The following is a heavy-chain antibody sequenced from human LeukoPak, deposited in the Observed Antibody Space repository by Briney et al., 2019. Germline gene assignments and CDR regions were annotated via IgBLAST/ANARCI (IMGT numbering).Heavy chain of an antibody. Sequence: PGGSLRLSCAATGFSASSHYTSWVRQAPGKGLEWVSVIYNSGSGGTYYADSVKGRFTISRDNSKNTLYLQMNSLRAEDTAVYYCAREEDAWGLNPWGQGTLVTVSS. CDR2: IYNSGSGGT. D-gene: IGHD7-27*01. V-gene: IGHV3-53*01. CDR1: GFSASSHY. J-gene: IGHJ5*02. CDR3: AREEDAWGLNP.